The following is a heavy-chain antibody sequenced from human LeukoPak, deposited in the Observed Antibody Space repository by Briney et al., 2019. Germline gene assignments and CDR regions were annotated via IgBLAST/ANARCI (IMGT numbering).Heavy chain of an antibody. CDR3: AREQALPGVTIFGVVVMGYFHN. D-gene: IGHD3-3*01. J-gene: IGHJ4*02. V-gene: IGHV4-34*01. CDR2: INVGGTI. CDR1: GGSFSGYC. Sequence: PSETLSLTWGVFGGSFSGYCGRWVSQSAGKGREWIGEINVGGTINFNPSLKIRVLMSLHASRTQFSLRLDSVTAADTAVYYCAREQALPGVTIFGVVVMGYFHNCGQGSLVIVSS.